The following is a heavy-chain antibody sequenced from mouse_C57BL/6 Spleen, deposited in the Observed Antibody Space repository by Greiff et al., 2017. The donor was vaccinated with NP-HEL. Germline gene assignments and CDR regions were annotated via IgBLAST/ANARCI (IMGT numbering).Heavy chain of an antibody. D-gene: IGHD1-1*01. V-gene: IGHV1-80*01. CDR3: ARSLYYYGSSYAMDY. CDR1: GYAFSSYW. J-gene: IGHJ4*01. Sequence: QVQLKQSGAELVKPGASVKISCKASGYAFSSYWMNWVKQRPGKGLEWIGQIYPGDGDTNYNGKFKGKATLTADKSSSTAYMQLSSLTSEDSAVYFCARSLYYYGSSYAMDYWGQGTSVTVSS. CDR2: IYPGDGDT.